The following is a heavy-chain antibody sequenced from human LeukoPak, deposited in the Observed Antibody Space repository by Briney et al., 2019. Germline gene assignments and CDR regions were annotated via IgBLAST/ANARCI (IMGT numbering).Heavy chain of an antibody. CDR1: GDSISTYY. CDR3: ARAPVIAFNYMDV. Sequence: SETLSLTCSVSGDSISTYYWSWIRQPPGMALEWIGYVYYSGSTDYNPSLKSRVTISVDTSKKQFSLKLSSVTAADTAVYYCARAPVIAFNYMDVWGKGTTVTVSS. J-gene: IGHJ6*03. CDR2: VYYSGST. D-gene: IGHD3-10*01. V-gene: IGHV4-59*12.